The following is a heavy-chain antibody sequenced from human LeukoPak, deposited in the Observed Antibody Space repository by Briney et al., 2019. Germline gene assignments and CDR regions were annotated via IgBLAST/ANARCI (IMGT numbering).Heavy chain of an antibody. Sequence: PGGSLRLSCAASGFTFSSYGMHWVRQAPGKGLEWVANVNQGGTEKFYVDSVKGRFTISRDNAENSLYLQMNSLRVEDTAVYYCAREHYFYHMDGWGEGTTVTVSS. J-gene: IGHJ6*03. CDR3: AREHYFYHMDG. V-gene: IGHV3-7*01. CDR2: VNQGGTEK. CDR1: GFTFSSYG.